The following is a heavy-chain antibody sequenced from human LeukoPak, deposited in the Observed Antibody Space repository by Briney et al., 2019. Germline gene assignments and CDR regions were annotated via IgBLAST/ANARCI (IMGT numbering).Heavy chain of an antibody. D-gene: IGHD2-15*01. V-gene: IGHV4-59*12. CDR2: IYYSGST. CDR1: GGSISSYY. J-gene: IGHJ4*02. Sequence: SETLSLTCRVSGGSISSYYWSWIRQPPGKGLEWIGYIYYSGSTNYNPSLKSRDTMSVDTSKNQFSLKLNSVTAADTAVYYCARDPRPGCSSGSCNLSYFDFWGQGILVTVSS. CDR3: ARDPRPGCSSGSCNLSYFDF.